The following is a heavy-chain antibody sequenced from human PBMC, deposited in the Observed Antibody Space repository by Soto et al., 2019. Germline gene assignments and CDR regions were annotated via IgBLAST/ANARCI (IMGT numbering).Heavy chain of an antibody. V-gene: IGHV1-18*04. J-gene: IGHJ4*02. CDR3: ARGFPYGFVRSLDS. Sequence: ASVKVSCKASGYTLSTFGISWVRQAPGQGLEWMGWISPCTGNTDYAPKFKDRLTMTTDTSTNTAYMELRTLRSDDAAVYYCARGFPYGFVRSLDSWGQGTLVTVSS. D-gene: IGHD3-10*01. CDR1: GYTLSTFG. CDR2: ISPCTGNT.